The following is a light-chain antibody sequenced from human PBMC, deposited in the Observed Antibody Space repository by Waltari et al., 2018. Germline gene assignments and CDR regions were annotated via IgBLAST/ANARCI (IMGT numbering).Light chain of an antibody. J-gene: IGKJ1*01. CDR3: LQCDNKWT. V-gene: IGKV3-15*01. CDR1: QSVSGK. CDR2: DTS. Sequence: AVLSVSPGDRVTLSCRASQSVSGKVGWYQQRPGQVPRLVIYDTSTRATGIPDMFTGSGSGTVFTLTINSVQSDDFAIYYCLQCDNKWTFGQGTKVEFK.